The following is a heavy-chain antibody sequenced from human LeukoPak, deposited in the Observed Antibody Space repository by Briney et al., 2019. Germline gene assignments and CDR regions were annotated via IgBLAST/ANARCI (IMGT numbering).Heavy chain of an antibody. J-gene: IGHJ5*02. D-gene: IGHD3-22*01. CDR2: IYYSGST. Sequence: LILSCAASGFTFSSYSMNWVRQPPGKGLEWIGYIYYSGSTYYNPSLKSRVTISVDTSKNQFSLKLSSVTAADTAVYYCARDLRDSSGYYPRNWFDPWGQGTLVTVSS. V-gene: IGHV4-30-4*08. CDR3: ARDLRDSSGYYPRNWFDP. CDR1: GFTFSSYS.